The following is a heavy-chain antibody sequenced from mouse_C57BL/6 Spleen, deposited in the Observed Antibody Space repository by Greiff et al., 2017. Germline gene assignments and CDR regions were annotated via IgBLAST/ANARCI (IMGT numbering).Heavy chain of an antibody. J-gene: IGHJ4*01. D-gene: IGHD4-1*01. CDR2: IYPGDGDT. CDR3: ARSTGTYYAMDY. Sequence: VPLQQSGAELVKPGASVKISCKASGYAFSSYWMNWVKQRPGKGLEWIGQIYPGDGDTNYNGKFKGKATLTADKSSSTAYMQLSSLTSEDSAVYVCARSTGTYYAMDYWGQGTSVTVSS. V-gene: IGHV1-80*01. CDR1: GYAFSSYW.